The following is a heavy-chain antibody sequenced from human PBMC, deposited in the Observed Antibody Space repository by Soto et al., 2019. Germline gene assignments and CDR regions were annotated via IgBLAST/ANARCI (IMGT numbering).Heavy chain of an antibody. CDR1: GGTFSSYA. J-gene: IGHJ4*02. CDR2: IIPIFGTA. V-gene: IGHV1-69*13. D-gene: IGHD6-19*01. Sequence: SVKVSCKASGGTFSSYAISWVRQAPGQGLEWMGGIIPIFGTANYAQKFQGRVTITADESTSTAYMELSSLRSEDTAVYYCAASLAVAGTLLEYYFDYWGQGTLVTVSS. CDR3: AASLAVAGTLLEYYFDY.